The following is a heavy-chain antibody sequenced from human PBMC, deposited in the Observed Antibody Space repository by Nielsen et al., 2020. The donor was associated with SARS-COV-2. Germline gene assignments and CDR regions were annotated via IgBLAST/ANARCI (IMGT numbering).Heavy chain of an antibody. V-gene: IGHV4-39*01. CDR3: ARSDSSGPPFYFDY. D-gene: IGHD3-22*01. CDR1: GGPISSSSYY. CDR2: IYTSGST. Sequence: SETLSPTCTVPGGPISSSSYYWGWIRQPPGKGLEWIGRIYTSGSTNYNPSLKSRVTISVDTSKNQFSLKLSSVTAADTSLCYCARSDSSGPPFYFDYWGQETLVTVSS. J-gene: IGHJ4*02.